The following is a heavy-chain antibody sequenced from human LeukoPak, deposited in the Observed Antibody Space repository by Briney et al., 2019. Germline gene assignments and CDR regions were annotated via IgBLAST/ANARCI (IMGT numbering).Heavy chain of an antibody. CDR1: GGSISSYY. CDR2: FYYSGST. CDR3: ARGRAGTYPSVDY. J-gene: IGHJ4*02. Sequence: PSETLSLTCTVSGGSISSYYWSWIRQPPGKGLEWIGYFYYSGSTNYNPSLKSRVTISVDTSKNQFSLRLSSVTAADTAVYYCARGRAGTYPSVDYWGQGTLVTVSS. D-gene: IGHD1-1*01. V-gene: IGHV4-59*01.